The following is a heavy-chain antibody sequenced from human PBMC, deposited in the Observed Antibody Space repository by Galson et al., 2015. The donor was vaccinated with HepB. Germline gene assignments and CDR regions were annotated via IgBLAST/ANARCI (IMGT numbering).Heavy chain of an antibody. CDR2: ISSSTIYT. D-gene: IGHD6-6*01. J-gene: IGHJ4*02. V-gene: IGHV3-11*05. CDR1: GFTFSDYY. CDR3: AKDRWFSGDSSSGLDS. Sequence: SLRLSCAASGFTFSDYYMSWIRQAPGKGLVWLSYISSSTIYTNYADSVKGRFTISRDISKNTLYLQMNSLRTEDTAVYYCAKDRWFSGDSSSGLDSWGQGTLVTVSS.